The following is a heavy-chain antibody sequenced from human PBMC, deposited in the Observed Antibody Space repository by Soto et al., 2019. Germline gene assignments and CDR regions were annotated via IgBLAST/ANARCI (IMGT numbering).Heavy chain of an antibody. CDR1: GVTLSNAW. V-gene: IGHV3-15*07. CDR2: SKTKSDGGTA. Sequence: EVQLVESGGGLVKSGESLRLSCAVSGVTLSNAWMNWVRQAPGKGLEWVGLSKTKSDGGTAEYAELVKGRFTILRDDSKNMLYLQMNSLDIEDTAVDYCALMPDWFDPWGQGNRVTVSS. D-gene: IGHD2-2*01. J-gene: IGHJ5*02. CDR3: ALMPDWFDP.